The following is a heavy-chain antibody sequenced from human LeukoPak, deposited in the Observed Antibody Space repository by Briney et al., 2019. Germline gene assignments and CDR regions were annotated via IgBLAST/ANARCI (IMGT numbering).Heavy chain of an antibody. V-gene: IGHV4-34*01. D-gene: IGHD3-10*01. CDR1: GDSLSSSY. CDR2: INHSGST. Sequence: PSETLSLTCTVSGDSLSSSYWSWVRQPAGKGLEWIGEINHSGSTNYNPSHKSRVTISLDTSKNQFSLKLTSVTAADTAVYYCARRRLYGSGGYYMDVWGKGTTVTISS. J-gene: IGHJ6*03. CDR3: ARRRLYGSGGYYMDV.